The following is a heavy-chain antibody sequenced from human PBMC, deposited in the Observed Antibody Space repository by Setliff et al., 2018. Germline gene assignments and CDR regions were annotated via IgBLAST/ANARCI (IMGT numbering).Heavy chain of an antibody. V-gene: IGHV1-46*01. Sequence: ASVKVSCKASGYTLTKYYMHWVRQAPGQGLEWMGIINPSGGLTGYAQKFQGRVTLTTDTSTGTAYMELRSLTFDDTAVYYCARDWFCSGGDCSDVFDFWGQGTMVTVSS. CDR3: ARDWFCSGGDCSDVFDF. CDR2: INPSGGLT. J-gene: IGHJ3*01. CDR1: GYTLTKYY. D-gene: IGHD2-21*02.